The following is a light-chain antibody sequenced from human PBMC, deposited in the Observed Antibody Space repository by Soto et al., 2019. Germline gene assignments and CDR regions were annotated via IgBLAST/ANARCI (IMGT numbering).Light chain of an antibody. V-gene: IGKV3-11*01. J-gene: IGKJ5*01. CDR2: YTS. CDR3: QQYNNWPPN. Sequence: EIVLTQSPATLSSSPGETATLSCRASQYVGTRLAWYQHKPGQAPRLLIYYTSNRATGIPARFSGSGSGTDFTLTISRLEPEDFAVYYCQQYNNWPPNFGQGTRREIK. CDR1: QYVGTR.